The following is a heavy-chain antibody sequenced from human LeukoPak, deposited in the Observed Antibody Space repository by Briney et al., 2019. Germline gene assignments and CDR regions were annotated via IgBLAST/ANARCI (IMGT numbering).Heavy chain of an antibody. CDR1: GFTFSSYA. J-gene: IGHJ5*02. D-gene: IGHD2-15*01. CDR3: ARDEIYCSGGSCPPGP. CDR2: ISGSGGST. Sequence: PGGSLRLSCAASGFTFSSYAMSWVRQAPGKGLEWVSAISGSGGSTYYADSVKGRFTISRDNAKNSLYLQMNSLRAEDTAVYYCARDEIYCSGGSCPPGPWGQGTLVTVSS. V-gene: IGHV3-23*01.